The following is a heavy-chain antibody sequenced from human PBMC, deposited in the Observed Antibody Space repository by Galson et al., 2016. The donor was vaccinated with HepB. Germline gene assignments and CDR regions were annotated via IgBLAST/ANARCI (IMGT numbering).Heavy chain of an antibody. D-gene: IGHD2-15*01. CDR3: ASEYCSSGSCHFDY. V-gene: IGHV3-53*01. Sequence: SLRLSCAVSGFDVSYNYMSWVRQAPGKGLEWVSHTYAGGSASYADSAKGRFTFSRDNSKNTLYLQMNSLRAEDTAVYYCASEYCSSGSCHFDYWGQGTLVTVSS. J-gene: IGHJ4*02. CDR1: GFDVSYNY. CDR2: TYAGGSA.